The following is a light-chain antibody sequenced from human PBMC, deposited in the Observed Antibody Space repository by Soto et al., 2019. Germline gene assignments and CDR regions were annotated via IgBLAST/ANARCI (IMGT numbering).Light chain of an antibody. Sequence: SALTPPASLSGSPGQSITISCTGTSSDVGGYNYVSWYQQHPGKAPKLMIYDVSNRPSGVSNRFSGSKSGNTASLTISGLQAEDEADYYCSSYTSSSTYVFGTGTKVTVL. CDR3: SSYTSSSTYV. V-gene: IGLV2-14*01. J-gene: IGLJ1*01. CDR1: SSDVGGYNY. CDR2: DVS.